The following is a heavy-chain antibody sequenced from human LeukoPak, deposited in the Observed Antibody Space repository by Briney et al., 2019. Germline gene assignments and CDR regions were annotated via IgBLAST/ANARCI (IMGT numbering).Heavy chain of an antibody. D-gene: IGHD6-6*01. CDR2: ISSSSSYK. V-gene: IGHV3-21*01. J-gene: IGHJ4*02. CDR3: ASSSSKGAQIN. CDR1: GFTFSSYS. Sequence: GGSLRLSCAASGFTFSSYSMNWVRQAPGKGLEWVSSISSSSSYKYYADSVKGRFTISRDNAKNSLYLQMNSLRAEDTAVYYCASSSSKGAQINWGQGTLVTVSS.